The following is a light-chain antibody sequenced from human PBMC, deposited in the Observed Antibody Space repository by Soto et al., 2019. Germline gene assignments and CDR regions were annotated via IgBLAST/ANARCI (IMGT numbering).Light chain of an antibody. CDR1: QSVSSSY. J-gene: IGKJ1*01. Sequence: EIVLTQSPGTLSLSPGERATLSCRASQSVSSSYLAWYQQKPGQAPRHLIHGASSRATGIPDRVSGSGSGTDFSLTISSLEPEEFAVYYCQQYGSSPWTFGQGTKVEIK. CDR3: QQYGSSPWT. CDR2: GAS. V-gene: IGKV3-20*01.